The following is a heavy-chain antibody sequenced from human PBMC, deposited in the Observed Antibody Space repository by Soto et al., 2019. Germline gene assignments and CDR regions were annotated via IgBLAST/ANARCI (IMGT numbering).Heavy chain of an antibody. CDR2: ISRASTYM. D-gene: IGHD3-16*01. CDR3: ARDHIYAFDY. CDR1: GFTFSSFS. Sequence: EVQLVESGGGVVQPGGSLRRSCAASGFTFSSFSMNWVRQARGKGLEWIAYISRASTYMFYADSVKGRFTIAIDDGKNLVFLQMNSLRDEDTAVYYRARDHIYAFDYWSQGTLLT. J-gene: IGHJ4*02. V-gene: IGHV3-48*02.